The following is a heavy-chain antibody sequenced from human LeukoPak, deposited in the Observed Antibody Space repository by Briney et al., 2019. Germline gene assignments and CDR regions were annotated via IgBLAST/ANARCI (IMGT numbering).Heavy chain of an antibody. CDR3: ASGVAAAGVGFDY. Sequence: KPGGSLRLSCAASGFTFSSYAMSWVRQPPGKGLEWIGEIYHSGSTNYNPSLKSRVTISVDKSKNQFSLKLSSVTAADTAVYYCASGVAAAGVGFDYWGQGTLVTVSS. V-gene: IGHV4-4*02. CDR2: IYHSGST. D-gene: IGHD6-13*01. J-gene: IGHJ4*02. CDR1: GFTFSSYAM.